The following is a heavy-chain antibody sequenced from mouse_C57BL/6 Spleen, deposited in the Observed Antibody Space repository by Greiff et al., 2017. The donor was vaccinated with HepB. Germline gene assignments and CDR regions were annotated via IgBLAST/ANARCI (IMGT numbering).Heavy chain of an antibody. CDR2: ISYDGSN. CDR3: ARLGYSMDY. J-gene: IGHJ4*01. Sequence: DVQLQESGPGLVKPSQSLSLTCSVTGYSITSGYYWNWIRQFPGNKLEWMGYISYDGSNNYNPSLKNRISITRDKSKNQCFLKLNSVTTEDTATYYCARLGYSMDYWGQGTSVTVSS. CDR1: GYSITSGYY. V-gene: IGHV3-6*01. D-gene: IGHD2-3*01.